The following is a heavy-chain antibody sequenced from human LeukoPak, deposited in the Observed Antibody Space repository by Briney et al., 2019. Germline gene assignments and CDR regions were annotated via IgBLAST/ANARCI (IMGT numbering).Heavy chain of an antibody. J-gene: IGHJ4*02. CDR1: GFTFSSYG. V-gene: IGHV3-23*01. D-gene: IGHD2-21*01. CDR3: AKAPVTTCGGAYCYPFDY. Sequence: GGSLRPSCAASGFTFSSYGMSWVRQAPGKGLEWVSAISGSGGSTYYADSVKGRFTISRDSSKNTLYLQMNRLRAEDAAVYYCAKAPVTTCGGAYCYPFDYWGQGTLVTVSS. CDR2: ISGSGGST.